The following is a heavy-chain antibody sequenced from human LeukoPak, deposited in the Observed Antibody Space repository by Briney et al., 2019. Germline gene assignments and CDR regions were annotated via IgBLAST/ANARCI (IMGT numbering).Heavy chain of an antibody. Sequence: GGSLRLSCAASGFTFSNYALSWVRQAPGKGLEWVSGISGSGTSTYYADSVKGRFTISGDNSKNTLYLQMNSLRAEDTAVYYCARANSVTYSYYFDFWGQGTLVTVSS. D-gene: IGHD1-26*01. J-gene: IGHJ4*02. CDR1: GFTFSNYA. CDR3: ARANSVTYSYYFDF. V-gene: IGHV3-23*01. CDR2: ISGSGTST.